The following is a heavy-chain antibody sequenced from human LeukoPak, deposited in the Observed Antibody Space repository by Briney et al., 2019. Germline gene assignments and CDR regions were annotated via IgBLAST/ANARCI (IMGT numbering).Heavy chain of an antibody. V-gene: IGHV3-49*04. J-gene: IGHJ4*02. CDR3: SRDQTPYY. CDR2: IASKTYGGTA. CDR1: GFTFGDYA. Sequence: GGSLRLSCTASGFTFGDYAMTWVRQAPGKGLEWVGFIASKTYGGTAEYAASVKGKFTISRDDSKSIAYLQMNSLKTEDTAVYFCSRDQTPYYWGQGTLVTVSS.